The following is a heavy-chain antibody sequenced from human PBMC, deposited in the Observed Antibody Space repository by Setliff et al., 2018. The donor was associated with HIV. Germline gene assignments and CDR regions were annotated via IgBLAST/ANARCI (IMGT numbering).Heavy chain of an antibody. CDR3: AREVGHRSGYYRGSFDY. CDR2: AFYSDNT. J-gene: IGHJ4*02. D-gene: IGHD6-19*01. CDR1: GGSISSGTYY. V-gene: IGHV4-39*07. Sequence: SETLSLTCIVSGGSISSGTYYWGWIRQPPGKGLEYIGSAFYSDNTYYKPSLKNRVTISVDTSKNQFSLKLTSVTAADTAVYSCAREVGHRSGYYRGSFDYWGQGTLFTVSS.